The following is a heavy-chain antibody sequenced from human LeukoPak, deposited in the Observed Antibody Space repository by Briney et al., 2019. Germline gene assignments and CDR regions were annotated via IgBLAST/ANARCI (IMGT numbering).Heavy chain of an antibody. CDR3: ARKRILWFGELLSYTEKRQRRNWFDP. CDR1: GGSISSSSYY. D-gene: IGHD3-10*01. J-gene: IGHJ5*02. V-gene: IGHV4-39*07. Sequence: SETLSLTCTVSGGSISSSSYYWGWIRQPPGKGLEWIGEINHSGSTNYNPSLKSRVTISVDTSKNQFSLKLSSVTAADTAVYYCARKRILWFGELLSYTEKRQRRNWFDPWGQGTLVTVSS. CDR2: INHSGST.